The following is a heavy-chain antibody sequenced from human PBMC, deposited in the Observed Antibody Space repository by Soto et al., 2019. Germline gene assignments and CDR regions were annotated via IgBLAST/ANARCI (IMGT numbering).Heavy chain of an antibody. Sequence: QVQLVQSGAEVKKPGASVKVSCKTSGYTFISYAISWVRQAPGQGLEWMGWISDYNGNTNYAQKFQGRVFMTTDTSASIAYRELRSQKTDETARYNCERIVAMVPPLEEKIFDYWGQGTLVTVSP. CDR2: ISDYNGNT. CDR3: ERIVAMVPPLEEKIFDY. CDR1: GYTFISYA. V-gene: IGHV1-18*04. J-gene: IGHJ4*02. D-gene: IGHD5-18*01.